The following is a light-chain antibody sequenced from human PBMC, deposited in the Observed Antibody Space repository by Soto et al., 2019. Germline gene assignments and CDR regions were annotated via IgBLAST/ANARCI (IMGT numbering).Light chain of an antibody. V-gene: IGLV1-40*01. Sequence: VLTQPPSVSGAPGQRVTISCTGSSSNIGAGYDVHWYQQLPGTAPKLLIYGNSNRPSGVPDRFSGSKSGTSASLTITGLQAEDEADYYCQSYDSSLSALFGGGTKVTVL. CDR2: GNS. J-gene: IGLJ3*02. CDR3: QSYDSSLSAL. CDR1: SSNIGAGYD.